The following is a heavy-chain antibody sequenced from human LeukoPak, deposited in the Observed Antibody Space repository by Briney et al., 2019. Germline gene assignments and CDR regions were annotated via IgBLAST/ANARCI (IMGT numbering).Heavy chain of an antibody. V-gene: IGHV4-34*01. CDR3: VRGPGIPVAAS. CDR2: INQSGST. J-gene: IGHJ5*02. D-gene: IGHD6-19*01. CDR1: GVPLSGHY. Sequence: SDTLSLTCCVHGVPLSGHYCMWRRQAPGRGRELIGEINQSGSTNYSPSFKSRVTISADTSKNQFSLSLRSVTAADTAVYYCVRGPGIPVAASWGQGTLGTVSS.